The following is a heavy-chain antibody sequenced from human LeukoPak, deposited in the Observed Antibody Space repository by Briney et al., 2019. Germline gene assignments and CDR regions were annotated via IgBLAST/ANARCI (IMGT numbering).Heavy chain of an antibody. CDR1: GYTFTSYD. J-gene: IGHJ4*02. CDR2: VNPSSGDT. V-gene: IGHV1-2*02. D-gene: IGHD5-18*01. CDR3: ARGRGYSYGLPGY. Sequence: ASVKVSCKASGYTFTSYDINWVRQATGQGLEWMGWVNPSSGDTNYAQQFQGRLTLTRDTSISTAYMELSRLRSDDTAVYYCARGRGYSYGLPGYWGQGTLVTVSS.